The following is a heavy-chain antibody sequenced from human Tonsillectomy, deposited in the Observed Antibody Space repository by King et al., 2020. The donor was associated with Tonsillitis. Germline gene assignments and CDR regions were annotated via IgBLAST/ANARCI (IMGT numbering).Heavy chain of an antibody. CDR3: ARGQFYYGRSGYHDAFDI. CDR2: INPSAAST. V-gene: IGHV1-46*01. J-gene: IGHJ3*02. D-gene: IGHD3-22*01. Sequence: VQLVESGAEVKKPGASVKVSCKASGYTFSIYYIHWVRQAPGQGLEWMGIINPSAASTSYPQKFLGRVTMTSDTCTSIVYMELSSLRSEDTAVHYCARGQFYYGRSGYHDAFDIWGPGTMVTVSS. CDR1: GYTFSIYY.